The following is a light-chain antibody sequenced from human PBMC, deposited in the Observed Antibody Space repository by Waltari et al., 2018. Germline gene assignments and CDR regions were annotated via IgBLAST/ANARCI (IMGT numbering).Light chain of an antibody. J-gene: IGKJ1*01. CDR3: QQTYTTPRT. CDR2: DAS. Sequence: DIQMTQSPSSLSASVEDRVTSTYRASQKISSYLNWYQQKPGTAPRLLIYDASRLQSGVPSRFSGSGSGTDFTLTISSLQPEDFGTYYCQQTYTTPRTFGQGTKVETK. V-gene: IGKV1-39*01. CDR1: QKISSY.